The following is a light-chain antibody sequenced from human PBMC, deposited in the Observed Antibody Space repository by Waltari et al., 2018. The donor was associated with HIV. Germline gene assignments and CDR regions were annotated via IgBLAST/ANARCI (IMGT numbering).Light chain of an antibody. CDR3: QQYHQWPFT. J-gene: IGKJ5*01. CDR1: QNVNSY. CDR2: DVS. V-gene: IGKV3-15*01. Sequence: EIVMTQSPATLSVSPGERVTLSCRASQNVNSYLGWFQQKPGQAPRLLIYDVSSRATDTPVRFSASGSGTVFSLTISSLRSEDFAVYYCQQYHQWPFTFGRGTRLEIK.